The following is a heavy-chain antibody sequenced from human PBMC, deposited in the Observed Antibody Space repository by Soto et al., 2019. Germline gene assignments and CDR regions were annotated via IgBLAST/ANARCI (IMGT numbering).Heavy chain of an antibody. D-gene: IGHD2-2*01. CDR3: TTEGAAAAPPWFDP. V-gene: IGHV3-15*01. J-gene: IGHJ5*02. Sequence: GGSLRLSCAASGFTFSNAWMSWVRQAPGKGLEWVGRIKSKTDGGTTDYAAPVKGRFTISRDDSKNTLYLQMNSLKTEDTAVYYCTTEGAAAAPPWFDPWGQGTLVTVSS. CDR1: GFTFSNAW. CDR2: IKSKTDGGTT.